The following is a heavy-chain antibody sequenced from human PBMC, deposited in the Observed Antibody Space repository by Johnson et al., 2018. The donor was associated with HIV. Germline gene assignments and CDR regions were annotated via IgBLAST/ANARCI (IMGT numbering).Heavy chain of an antibody. CDR1: GFTFSSYA. V-gene: IGHV3-30-3*01. CDR2: ISYDGSNK. CDR3: AGAPTYYNVWSGTSGAFDI. Sequence: QVQPVESGGGVVQPGRSLRPSCAASGFTFSSYAMHWVRQAPGQGLEWAAAISYDGSNKYYADSVTGRFTLSRDNSKNTLYLQMNSLRAEDTAVYYCAGAPTYYNVWSGTSGAFDIWGQGTMVTVSS. D-gene: IGHD3-3*01. J-gene: IGHJ3*02.